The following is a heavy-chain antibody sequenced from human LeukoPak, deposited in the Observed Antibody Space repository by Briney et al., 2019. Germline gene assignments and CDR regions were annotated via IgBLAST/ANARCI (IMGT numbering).Heavy chain of an antibody. D-gene: IGHD3-3*01. J-gene: IGHJ6*03. CDR1: GYTFTSYD. CDR2: MNPNSGNT. V-gene: IGHV1-8*03. Sequence: GASVKVSCKASGYTFTSYDINWVRQATGQGLEWMGYMNPNSGNTGYAQKFQGRVTITTNTSTSTAYMEVHRLRSEDTAIYYCARGPSVVPGGGRSRYYSYYMDDWGNGTRVTVSS. CDR3: ARGPSVVPGGGRSRYYSYYMDD.